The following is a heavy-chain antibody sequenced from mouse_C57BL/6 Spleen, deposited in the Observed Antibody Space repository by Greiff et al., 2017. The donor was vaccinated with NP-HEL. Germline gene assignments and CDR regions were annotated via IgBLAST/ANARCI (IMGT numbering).Heavy chain of an antibody. CDR2: IYPGDGDT. D-gene: IGHD2-3*01. CDR1: GYAFSSSW. J-gene: IGHJ4*01. V-gene: IGHV1-82*01. CDR3: AREWDGYYGAMDY. Sequence: QVQLQQSGPELVKPGASVKISCKASGYAFSSSWMNWVKQRPGKGLEWIGRIYPGDGDTNYNGKFKGKATLTADKSSSTAYMQLSSLTSEDSAVYFCAREWDGYYGAMDYWGQGTSVTVSS.